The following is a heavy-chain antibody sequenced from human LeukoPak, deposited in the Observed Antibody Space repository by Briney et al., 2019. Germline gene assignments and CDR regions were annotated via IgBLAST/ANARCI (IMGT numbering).Heavy chain of an antibody. J-gene: IGHJ4*02. Sequence: SETLSLTCAVYGGSFSGYYWSWIRQPPGKGLEWIGEINHSGSTNYNPSLKSRVTISVDTSKNQFSLKLSSVTAEDTAVYYCARATPYCGGDCPHDYWGQGTLVTVSS. V-gene: IGHV4-34*01. CDR2: INHSGST. D-gene: IGHD2-21*02. CDR1: GGSFSGYY. CDR3: ARATPYCGGDCPHDY.